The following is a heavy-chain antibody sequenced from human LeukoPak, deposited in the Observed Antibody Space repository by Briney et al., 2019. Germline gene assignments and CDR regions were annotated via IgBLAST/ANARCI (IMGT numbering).Heavy chain of an antibody. D-gene: IGHD3-22*01. CDR2: IIPIFGTA. Sequence: SVKVSCKASRGTFSSYATSWVRHAPGQGLESMVGIIPIFGTANYAQKFQGRVTITADESTSTAYMELSSLRSEDTAVYYCARSAYYYDSSGYPYFDYWGQGTLVTVSS. J-gene: IGHJ4*02. V-gene: IGHV1-69*01. CDR1: RGTFSSYA. CDR3: ARSAYYYDSSGYPYFDY.